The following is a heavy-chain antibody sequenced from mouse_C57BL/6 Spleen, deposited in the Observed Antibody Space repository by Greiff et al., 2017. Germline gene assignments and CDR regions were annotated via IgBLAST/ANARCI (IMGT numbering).Heavy chain of an antibody. J-gene: IGHJ2*01. Sequence: EVKLMESGPGLVKPSQSLSLTCSVTGYSITSGYYWNWIRQFPGNKLEWMGYISYDGSNNYNPSLKNRISITRDTSKNQFFLKLNSVTTEDTATYYCAREEANWVFDYWGQGTTLTVSS. CDR2: ISYDGSN. V-gene: IGHV3-6*01. D-gene: IGHD4-1*01. CDR3: AREEANWVFDY. CDR1: GYSITSGYY.